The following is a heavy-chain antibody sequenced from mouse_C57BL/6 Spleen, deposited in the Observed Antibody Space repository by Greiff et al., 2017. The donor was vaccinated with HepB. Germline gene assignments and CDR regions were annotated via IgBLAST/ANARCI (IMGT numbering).Heavy chain of an antibody. CDR3: ARDRGWGYFDY. V-gene: IGHV5-4*01. Sequence: EVMLVESGGGLVKPGGSLKLSCAASGFTFSSYAMSWVRQTPEKRLEWVATISDGGSYTYYPDNVKGRFTISRDNAKNNLYLQMSHLKSEDTAMYYCARDRGWGYFDYWGQGTTLTVSS. D-gene: IGHD3-3*01. CDR1: GFTFSSYA. CDR2: ISDGGSYT. J-gene: IGHJ2*01.